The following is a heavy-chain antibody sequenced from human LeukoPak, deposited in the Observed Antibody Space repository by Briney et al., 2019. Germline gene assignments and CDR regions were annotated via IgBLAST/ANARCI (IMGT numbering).Heavy chain of an antibody. CDR2: MHYSGST. D-gene: IGHD3-22*01. CDR1: GGSITKNGYY. J-gene: IGHJ3*02. Sequence: PSETLSLTCSVSGGSITKNGYYWGWIRQSPETGLEWIGSMHYSGSTYYNPSLNSRVTISVDTSKNQFSLKLTSVTAADTAVYYCARGTIVVRSGGEAFDIWGQGIMVTVSS. V-gene: IGHV4-39*07. CDR3: ARGTIVVRSGGEAFDI.